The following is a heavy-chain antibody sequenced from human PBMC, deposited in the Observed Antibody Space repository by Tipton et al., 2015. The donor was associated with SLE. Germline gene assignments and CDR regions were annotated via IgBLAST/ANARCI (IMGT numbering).Heavy chain of an antibody. CDR1: GFTFSDYY. V-gene: IGHV3-11*04. D-gene: IGHD2-8*01. CDR2: ISSSGSTI. CDR3: ARGPSCTNGVCFDAFDI. Sequence: SLRLSCAASGFTFSDYYMSWIRQAPGKGLEWVSYISSSGSTIYYADSVKGRFTISRDNAKNSLYLQMNSLRAEDTAVYYCARGPSCTNGVCFDAFDIWGQGTMVTVSA. J-gene: IGHJ3*02.